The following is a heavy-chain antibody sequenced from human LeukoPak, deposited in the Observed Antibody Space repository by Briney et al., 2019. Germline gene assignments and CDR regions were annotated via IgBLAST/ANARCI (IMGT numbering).Heavy chain of an antibody. D-gene: IGHD6-13*01. J-gene: IGHJ5*02. V-gene: IGHV3-30*02. CDR2: IRYDGSNK. Sequence: GGSLRLSCAASGFTFSSYGMHWVRQAPGKGLEWVAFIRYDGSNKYYADSVKGRFTISRDNSKNTLYLQLNGLRAEDTAVYYCARDPHRSIAAPFYNWFDPWGQGTLVTVSS. CDR3: ARDPHRSIAAPFYNWFDP. CDR1: GFTFSSYG.